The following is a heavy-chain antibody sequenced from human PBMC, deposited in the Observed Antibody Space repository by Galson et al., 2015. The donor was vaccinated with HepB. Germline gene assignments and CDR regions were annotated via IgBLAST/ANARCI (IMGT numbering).Heavy chain of an antibody. CDR1: GFTFSSYG. D-gene: IGHD5-24*01. CDR2: ISYDGSNK. CDR3: AKDPRRDGYNFFHY. Sequence: SLRLSCAASGFTFSSYGMHRVRQAPGKGLEWVAVISYDGSNKYYADSVKGRFTISRDNSKNTLYLQMNSLRAEDTAVYYCAKDPRRDGYNFFHYWGQGTLVTVSS. V-gene: IGHV3-30*18. J-gene: IGHJ4*02.